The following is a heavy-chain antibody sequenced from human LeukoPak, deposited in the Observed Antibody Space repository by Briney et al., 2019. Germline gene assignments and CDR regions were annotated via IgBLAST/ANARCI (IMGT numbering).Heavy chain of an antibody. D-gene: IGHD2-15*01. CDR2: INHSGST. J-gene: IGHJ4*02. V-gene: IGHV4-34*01. CDR1: GGSFSGYY. Sequence: SETLSLTCAVYGGSFSGYYWSWIRQPPGKGLEGIGEINHSGSTNYNPSLKSRVTISVDTSKNQFSLKLSSVTAADTAVYYCARGGGDVVVVAATLKYYFDYWGQGTLVTVSS. CDR3: ARGGGDVVVVAATLKYYFDY.